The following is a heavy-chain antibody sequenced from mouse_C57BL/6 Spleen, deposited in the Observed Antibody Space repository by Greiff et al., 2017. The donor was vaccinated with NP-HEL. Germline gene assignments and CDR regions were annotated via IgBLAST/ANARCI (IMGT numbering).Heavy chain of an antibody. J-gene: IGHJ2*01. Sequence: QVQLKESGAELVKPGASVKISCKASGYAFSSYWMNWVKQRPGKGLEWIGQIYPGDGDTNYNGKFKGKATLTADKSSSTAYMQLSSLTSEDSAVYFCARRDGYGYYFDYWGQGTTLTVSS. CDR2: IYPGDGDT. CDR1: GYAFSSYW. CDR3: ARRDGYGYYFDY. D-gene: IGHD2-2*01. V-gene: IGHV1-80*01.